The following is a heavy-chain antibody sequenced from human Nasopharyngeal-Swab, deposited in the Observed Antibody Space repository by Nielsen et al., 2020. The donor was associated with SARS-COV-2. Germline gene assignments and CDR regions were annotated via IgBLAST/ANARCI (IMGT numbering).Heavy chain of an antibody. CDR1: GYTFTSYY. J-gene: IGHJ3*02. CDR2: INPSGGST. Sequence: ASVKVSCKASGYTFTSYYMHWVRQAPGQGLEWMGIINPSGGSTSYAQKFQGRATMTRDTSTSTVYMELSSLRSEDTAVYYCARDSSHDAFDIWGQGTMVTVSS. CDR3: ARDSSHDAFDI. V-gene: IGHV1-46*01.